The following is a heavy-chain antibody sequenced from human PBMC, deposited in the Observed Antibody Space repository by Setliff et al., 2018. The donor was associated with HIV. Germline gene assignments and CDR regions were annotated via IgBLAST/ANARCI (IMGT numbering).Heavy chain of an antibody. D-gene: IGHD4-17*01. CDR2: VGAYNGHT. CDR1: GFSFNTFG. Sequence: ASVKVSCKASGFSFNTFGISWVRQAPGQGLEWMGWVGAYNGHTNYAQKFQGKFIMTTDTSTSTAYMELWSLRSDDTALYYCARAPPMTTVVTPYFDYWGQGTLVTVSS. J-gene: IGHJ4*02. V-gene: IGHV1-18*01. CDR3: ARAPPMTTVVTPYFDY.